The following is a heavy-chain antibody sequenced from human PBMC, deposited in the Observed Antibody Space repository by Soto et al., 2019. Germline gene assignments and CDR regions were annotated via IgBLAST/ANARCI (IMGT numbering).Heavy chain of an antibody. CDR2: IKSKTDGGTT. J-gene: IGHJ4*02. D-gene: IGHD3-3*01. V-gene: IGHV3-15*01. CDR1: GFTFSNAW. Sequence: GGSLRLSCAASGFTFSNAWMSWVCQAPGKGLEWVGRIKSKTDGGTTDYAAPVKGRFTISRDDSKNTLYLQMNSLKTEDTAVYYCTTVVYDFWSGYYNYFDYWGQGTLVTVSS. CDR3: TTVVYDFWSGYYNYFDY.